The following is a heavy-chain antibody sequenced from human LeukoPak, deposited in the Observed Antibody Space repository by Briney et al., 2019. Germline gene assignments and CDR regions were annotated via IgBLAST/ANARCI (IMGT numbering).Heavy chain of an antibody. CDR3: AKDLARITMVRGALRAFDI. J-gene: IGHJ3*02. CDR2: ISWNSGSI. D-gene: IGHD3-10*01. Sequence: GRSLRLSCAASGFTFDDYAMHWVRQAPGMGLEWVSGISWNSGSIGYADSVKGRFTISRDNAKNSLYLQMNSLRAEDTALYYCAKDLARITMVRGALRAFDIWGQGTMVTVSS. CDR1: GFTFDDYA. V-gene: IGHV3-9*01.